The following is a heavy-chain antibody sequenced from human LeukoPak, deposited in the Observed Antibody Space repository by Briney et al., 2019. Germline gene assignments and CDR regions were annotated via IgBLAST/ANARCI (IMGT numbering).Heavy chain of an antibody. CDR3: ARARIAAASGDAFDM. D-gene: IGHD6-13*01. J-gene: IGHJ3*02. CDR1: GGSISSSSYY. CDR2: IYYSGST. V-gene: IGHV4-39*01. Sequence: PSETLSLTCTVSGGSISSSSYYWGWIRQPPGKGLEWIGSIYYSGSTYYNPSLKSRVTISVDTSKNQFSLKLSSVTAADTAVYYCARARIAAASGDAFDMWGQGTMVTVSS.